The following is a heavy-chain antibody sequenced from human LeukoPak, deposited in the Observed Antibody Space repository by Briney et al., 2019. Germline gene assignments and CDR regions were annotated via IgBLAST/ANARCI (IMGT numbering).Heavy chain of an antibody. CDR1: GGSISSGSYY. Sequence: SETLSLTCTVSGGSISSGSYYWSWIRQPAGKGLEWIGRICTSGSTNYNPSLKSRVTISVDTSKNQFSLKLSSVTAADTAVYYCARSGGYASPFDYWGQGTLVTVSS. J-gene: IGHJ4*02. CDR3: ARSGGYASPFDY. D-gene: IGHD5-12*01. CDR2: ICTSGST. V-gene: IGHV4-61*02.